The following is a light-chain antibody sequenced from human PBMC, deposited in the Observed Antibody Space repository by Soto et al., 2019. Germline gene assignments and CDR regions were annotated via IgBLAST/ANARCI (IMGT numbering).Light chain of an antibody. CDR2: DNY. J-gene: IGLJ2*01. V-gene: IGLV1-51*01. CDR1: SSNIGRNY. CDR3: GTWDISLTNGRV. Sequence: QSVLTQPPSVSAAPGQKVTISCSGGSSNIGRNYVSWYQQLPGTAPKLLIYDNYKRPSGIPGRFSGSKSGTSATLDITGHQTGDEADYYCGTWDISLTNGRVFGGGTKLTVL.